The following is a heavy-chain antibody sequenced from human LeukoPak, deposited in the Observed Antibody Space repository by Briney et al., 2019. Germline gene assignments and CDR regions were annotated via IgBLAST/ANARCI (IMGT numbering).Heavy chain of an antibody. CDR1: GFTFSSYG. V-gene: IGHV3-33*01. CDR3: ARDSVPWQQLVPLDY. J-gene: IGHJ4*02. D-gene: IGHD6-13*01. Sequence: GGSLRLSCAASGFTFSSYGMHWVRQAPGKGLDWVAVIWYDGSNKYYADSVKGRFTISRDNSKNTLYLQMNSLRAGDTAVYYCARDSVPWQQLVPLDYWGQGTLVTVSS. CDR2: IWYDGSNK.